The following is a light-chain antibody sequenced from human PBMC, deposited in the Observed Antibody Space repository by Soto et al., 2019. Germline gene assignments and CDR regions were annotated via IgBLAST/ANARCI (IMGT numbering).Light chain of an antibody. CDR3: QQYASSPGT. Sequence: EIVLTQSPGTLSLSPGEGATLSCRASQSIVANYLAWYQQKPGQSPRLLIYGVSSRATGIPDRFSGSGSRTDFTLTINRLEPEDSAVYYCQQYASSPGTFGQGTKVEIK. V-gene: IGKV3-20*01. CDR1: QSIVANY. J-gene: IGKJ1*01. CDR2: GVS.